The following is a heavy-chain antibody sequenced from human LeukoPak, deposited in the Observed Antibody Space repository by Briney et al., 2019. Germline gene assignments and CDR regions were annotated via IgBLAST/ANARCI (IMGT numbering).Heavy chain of an antibody. D-gene: IGHD6-6*01. Sequence: GGSLRLSCAASGFTFDDYGMSWVRQAPGKGPEWVSGITWNGGNTVYADSVKGRFTISRDNAKNSLYLQMNSLRDEDTALYYCARATSSSGYYYYYMDVWGKGTTVTVSS. CDR2: ITWNGGNT. V-gene: IGHV3-20*04. J-gene: IGHJ6*03. CDR3: ARATSSSGYYYYYMDV. CDR1: GFTFDDYG.